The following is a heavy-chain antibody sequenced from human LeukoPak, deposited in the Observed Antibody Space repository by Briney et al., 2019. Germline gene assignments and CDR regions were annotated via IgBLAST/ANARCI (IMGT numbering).Heavy chain of an antibody. Sequence: SETLSLTCAVYGGSFSGSYWSWIRHPPGKGREWIGEINHSGSTNYNPSLKSRVTISVDTSKNQFSLKLSSVTAADTAVYYCARAPQLVPGYYYGMDVWGQGTTVTVSS. J-gene: IGHJ6*02. CDR1: GGSFSGSY. CDR3: ARAPQLVPGYYYGMDV. CDR2: INHSGST. V-gene: IGHV4-34*01. D-gene: IGHD6-6*01.